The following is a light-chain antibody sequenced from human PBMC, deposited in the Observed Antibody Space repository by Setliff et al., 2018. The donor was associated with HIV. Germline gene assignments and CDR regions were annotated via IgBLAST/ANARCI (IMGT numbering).Light chain of an antibody. CDR1: QGIISY. CDR3: QQLNSYPRT. V-gene: IGKV1-9*01. CDR2: AAS. J-gene: IGKJ4*01. Sequence: DIQLTQSPSFLSASVGDRVTITCRASQGIISYLAWYQQKPGKAPKLPIYAASTLQSGVPSRFSGSGSGTEFTLTISSLQPEDFATYYCQQLNSYPRTFGGGTKVDIK.